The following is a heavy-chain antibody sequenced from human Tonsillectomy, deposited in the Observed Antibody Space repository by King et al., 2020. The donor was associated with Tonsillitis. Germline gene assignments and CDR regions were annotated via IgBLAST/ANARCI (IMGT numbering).Heavy chain of an antibody. D-gene: IGHD6-19*01. V-gene: IGHV4-34*01. J-gene: IGHJ4*02. CDR2: INHSGST. Sequence: VQLQQWGAGLLKPSETLSLTCAVYGWSFSGYYWSWIRQPPGKGLEWIGEINHSGSTNYNPSLKSRVTVSVDTSKNQFSLKLSSVTAADTAVYYCARAPKIAGPSGYSSGWYNYWGQGTLVTVSS. CDR1: GWSFSGYY. CDR3: ARAPKIAGPSGYSSGWYNY.